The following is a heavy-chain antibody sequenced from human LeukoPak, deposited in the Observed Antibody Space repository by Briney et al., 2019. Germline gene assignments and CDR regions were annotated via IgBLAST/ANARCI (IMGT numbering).Heavy chain of an antibody. CDR1: GGTFSSYA. D-gene: IGHD3-3*01. Sequence: ASVKVSCKASGGTFSSYANSWVRQAPGQGLEWMGGIIPIFGTANYAQKFQGRVTITADESTSTAYMELSSLRSEDTAVYYCARSEYDFWSGYYSPPLGYYYYYYMDVWGKGTTVTVSS. CDR2: IIPIFGTA. V-gene: IGHV1-69*13. CDR3: ARSEYDFWSGYYSPPLGYYYYYYMDV. J-gene: IGHJ6*03.